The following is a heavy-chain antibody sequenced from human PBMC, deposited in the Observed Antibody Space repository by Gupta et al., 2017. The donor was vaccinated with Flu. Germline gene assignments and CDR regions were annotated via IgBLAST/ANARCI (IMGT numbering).Heavy chain of an antibody. Sequence: EVQLVESGGGLVQPGRSLRLSCAASGFIFDNYAMHWVRQAPGKGLEWLSGISWNSGSIGYADSVKGRFTISRDNAKKYLYLQMNSLRAEDTALYYCAKGLFNWNRQAILDYWGQGTLVTVSS. CDR1: GFIFDNYA. CDR2: ISWNSGSI. J-gene: IGHJ4*02. CDR3: AKGLFNWNRQAILDY. V-gene: IGHV3-9*01. D-gene: IGHD1-20*01.